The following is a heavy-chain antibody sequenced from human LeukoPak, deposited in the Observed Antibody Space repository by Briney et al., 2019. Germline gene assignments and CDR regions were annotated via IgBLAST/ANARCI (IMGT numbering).Heavy chain of an antibody. J-gene: IGHJ4*02. V-gene: IGHV3-21*01. D-gene: IGHD3-22*01. CDR3: AREYYYDSSGYYHRYYFDY. CDR1: GFTFSSYS. CDR2: ISSSSSYI. Sequence: GGSLRLSCAASGFTFSSYSMNWVRQAPGKGLEWVASISSSSSYIHHADSVKGRFTISRDNSKNSLYLQMNSLRAEDTAMYYCAREYYYDSSGYYHRYYFDYWGQGTLVTVSS.